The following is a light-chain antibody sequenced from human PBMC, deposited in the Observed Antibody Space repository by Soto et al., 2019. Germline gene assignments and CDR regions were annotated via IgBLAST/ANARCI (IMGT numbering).Light chain of an antibody. CDR1: QSVSSY. CDR2: DTS. Sequence: EIVLTQSPATLSLSPGERATLSCRASQSVSSYLAWYQQKPGQAHRLLIYDTSNRATGIPARFSGSGSGTDFTLTISSLEPEDFAVYYCQQRSNWPSFGPGTKVEIK. V-gene: IGKV3-11*01. J-gene: IGKJ3*01. CDR3: QQRSNWPS.